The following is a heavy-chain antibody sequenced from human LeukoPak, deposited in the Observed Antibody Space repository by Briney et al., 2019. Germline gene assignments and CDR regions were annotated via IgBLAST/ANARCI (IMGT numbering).Heavy chain of an antibody. J-gene: IGHJ4*02. CDR3: ARAREMATIKFDY. CDR1: GGTFSSYT. D-gene: IGHD5-24*01. Sequence: ASVKVSCKASGGTFSSYTISWVRQAPGQGLEWMGRIIPILGIANYAQKFQGRVTITADKSTRTAYMELSSLRSEDTAVYYYARAREMATIKFDYWGQGTLVTVSS. V-gene: IGHV1-69*02. CDR2: IIPILGIA.